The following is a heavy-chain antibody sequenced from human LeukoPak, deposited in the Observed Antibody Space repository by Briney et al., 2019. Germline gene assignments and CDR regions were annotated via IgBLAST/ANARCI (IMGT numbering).Heavy chain of an antibody. J-gene: IGHJ4*02. Sequence: GGSLRLPCAASGFTFSSYSMNWVRQAPGKGLEWVSSISSSSSYIYYADSVKGRFTISRDNAKNSLYLQMNSLRAEDTAVYYCARDLDYYDSSGYLEDYWGQGTLVTVSS. CDR1: GFTFSSYS. CDR2: ISSSSSYI. CDR3: ARDLDYYDSSGYLEDY. V-gene: IGHV3-21*01. D-gene: IGHD3-22*01.